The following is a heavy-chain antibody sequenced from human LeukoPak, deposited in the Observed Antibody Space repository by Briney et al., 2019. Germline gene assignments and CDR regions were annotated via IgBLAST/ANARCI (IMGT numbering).Heavy chain of an antibody. CDR1: GYTFTGYY. CDR3: ARESIAVAPSWFDP. Sequence: ASVKVSCKASGYTFTGYYMHWVRQAPGQGLEWMGWINPNSGGTNYAQKFQGRVTMTRVTSISTAYMELSRLRSDDTAVYYCARESIAVAPSWFDPWGQGTLVTVSS. D-gene: IGHD6-19*01. J-gene: IGHJ5*02. CDR2: INPNSGGT. V-gene: IGHV1-2*02.